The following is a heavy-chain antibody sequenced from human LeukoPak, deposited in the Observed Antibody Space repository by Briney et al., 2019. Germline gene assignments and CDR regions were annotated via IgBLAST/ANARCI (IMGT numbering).Heavy chain of an antibody. D-gene: IGHD1-26*01. CDR1: GFTFSSYA. CDR3: AKEMDSGSYYWYFDY. J-gene: IGHJ4*02. CDR2: ISGSGGST. Sequence: RSGGSLRLSCAASGFTFSSYAMSWVRQAPGKGLEWVSAISGSGGSTYYADSVKGRFTISRDNSKNTLYLQMNSLRAEDTAVYYCAKEMDSGSYYWYFDYWGQGALVTVSS. V-gene: IGHV3-23*01.